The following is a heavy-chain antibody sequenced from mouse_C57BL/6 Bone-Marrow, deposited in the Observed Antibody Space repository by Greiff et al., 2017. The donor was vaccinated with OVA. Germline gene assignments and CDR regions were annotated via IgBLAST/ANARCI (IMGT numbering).Heavy chain of an antibody. Sequence: VQLKQSGPELVKPGASVKMSCKASGYTFTDYNMHWVKQSHGKSLEWIGYINPNNGGTSYNQKFKGKATLTVNKSSSTAYMELRSLTSEDSAVYYCARQAANWDSYFDYWGQGTTLTVSS. D-gene: IGHD4-1*01. CDR1: GYTFTDYN. J-gene: IGHJ2*01. CDR3: ARQAANWDSYFDY. V-gene: IGHV1-22*01. CDR2: INPNNGGT.